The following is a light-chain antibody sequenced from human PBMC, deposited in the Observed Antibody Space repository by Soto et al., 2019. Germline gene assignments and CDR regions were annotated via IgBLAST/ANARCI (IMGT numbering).Light chain of an antibody. CDR1: SSDIGNYDF. V-gene: IGLV2-14*01. Sequence: QSALTQPASVSGSPGQSITISCTGTSSDIGNYDFVSWYQQVPGTAPKAMIYEVSSRPSGVSNLFSGSKSGNTASLTISGLQAEDEAYYYCSSYTTSTSFILFGGGTKLTVL. CDR3: SSYTTSTSFIL. CDR2: EVS. J-gene: IGLJ2*01.